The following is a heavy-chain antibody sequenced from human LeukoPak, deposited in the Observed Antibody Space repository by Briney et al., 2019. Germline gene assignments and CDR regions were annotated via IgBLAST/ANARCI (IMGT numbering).Heavy chain of an antibody. CDR1: GYTFTSYG. CDR2: IIPIFGTA. J-gene: IGHJ3*02. D-gene: IGHD4-11*01. Sequence: ASVKVSCKASGYTFTSYGISWVRQAPGQGLEWMGGIIPIFGTANYAQKFQGRVTITADESTSTAYMELSSLRSEDTAVYYRARLTTVTRGGAFDIWGQGTMVTVSS. V-gene: IGHV1-69*13. CDR3: ARLTTVTRGGAFDI.